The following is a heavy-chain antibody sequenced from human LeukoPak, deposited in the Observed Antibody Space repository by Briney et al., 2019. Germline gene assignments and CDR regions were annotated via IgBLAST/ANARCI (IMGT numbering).Heavy chain of an antibody. D-gene: IGHD5-18*01. Sequence: PGWSLRLSFAASGFTFSGSAMHWVRQASGKGLEWVGRIRSKANSYATAYAASVKGRFTISRDDSKNTAYLQKNSLKTEDTAVYYCTRDTAMANDAFDIWGQGTMVTVSS. CDR3: TRDTAMANDAFDI. J-gene: IGHJ3*02. V-gene: IGHV3-73*01. CDR1: GFTFSGSA. CDR2: IRSKANSYAT.